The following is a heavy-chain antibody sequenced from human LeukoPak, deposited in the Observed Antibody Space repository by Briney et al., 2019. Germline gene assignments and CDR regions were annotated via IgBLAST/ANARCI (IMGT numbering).Heavy chain of an antibody. CDR3: AKQSRSGYSRGYFDL. CDR2: ISYDGSNK. V-gene: IGHV3-30*18. Sequence: GRSLRLSCAASGFTSSSYGMHWVRQAPGKGLEWVAVISYDGSNKYYADSVKGRFTISRDNSKNTLYLQMNSLRAEDTAVYYCAKQSRSGYSRGYFDLWGRGTLVTVSS. D-gene: IGHD5-12*01. J-gene: IGHJ2*01. CDR1: GFTSSSYG.